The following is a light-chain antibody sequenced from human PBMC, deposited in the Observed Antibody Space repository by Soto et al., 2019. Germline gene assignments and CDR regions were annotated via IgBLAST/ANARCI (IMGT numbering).Light chain of an antibody. CDR1: SSDVGGYSY. J-gene: IGLJ2*01. CDR3: SSFSSITREV. V-gene: IGLV2-14*01. CDR2: EVS. Sequence: QSVLTQPASVSGSPGQSITISCTGTSSDVGGYSYVSWYQQHPGKTLKLMIYEVSNRPSGVSHRFSGSKSGNTASLTISGLQTEDEADYYCSSFSSITREVFGGGTKLTVL.